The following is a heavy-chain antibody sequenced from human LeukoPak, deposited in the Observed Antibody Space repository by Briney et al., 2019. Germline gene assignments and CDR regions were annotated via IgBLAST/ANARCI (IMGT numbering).Heavy chain of an antibody. CDR2: INPSGGGGST. D-gene: IGHD4-11*01. CDR3: ARAIPGTTTVSLDY. Sequence: ASVKVSCKASGYTFTGYYMHWVRQAPGQGLEWMGMINPSGGGGSTSYAQKFQGRFTLTRDTSTTTLYMELGSLRSEDTAVYYCARAIPGTTTVSLDYWGQGTLVTVSS. V-gene: IGHV1-46*01. J-gene: IGHJ4*02. CDR1: GYTFTGYY.